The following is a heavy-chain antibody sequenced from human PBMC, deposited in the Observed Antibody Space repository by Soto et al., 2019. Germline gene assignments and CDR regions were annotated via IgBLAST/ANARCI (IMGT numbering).Heavy chain of an antibody. Sequence: GGSLRLSCAAPGVTFSSSGMHWVLLGPGKGLVWVSRINSDGSSTSYADSVKGRFTISRDNAKNTLYLQMNSLRAEDTAVYYCATLSEVSSDIRDEGTMVT. J-gene: IGHJ3*02. CDR1: GVTFSSSG. CDR2: INSDGSST. CDR3: ATLSEVSSDI. V-gene: IGHV3-74*01.